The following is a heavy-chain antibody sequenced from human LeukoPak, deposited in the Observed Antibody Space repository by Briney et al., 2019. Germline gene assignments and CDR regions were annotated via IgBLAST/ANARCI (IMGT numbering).Heavy chain of an antibody. V-gene: IGHV3-11*01. CDR3: ARDLGSVY. Sequence: GGSLRLSRTASGFTFSDYYMSWIRRAPGKGLEWVSYISSGDSTIYYAASVKGRFTMSRDNDKNSLYLQMNSLRAEDTAVYYCARDLGSVYWGQGTLVTVSS. J-gene: IGHJ4*02. D-gene: IGHD3-10*01. CDR2: ISSGDSTI. CDR1: GFTFSDYY.